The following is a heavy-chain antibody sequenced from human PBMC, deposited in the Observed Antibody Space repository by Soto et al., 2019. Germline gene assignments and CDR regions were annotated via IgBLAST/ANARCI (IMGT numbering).Heavy chain of an antibody. D-gene: IGHD2-15*01. CDR1: GFTFRNHA. V-gene: IGHV3-30-3*01. Sequence: QVQLVESGGGVVQPGGSLRLSCAASGFTFRNHAMHWVRQAPGKGLECLAVIAHDGSNAFYRDSVKGRFTVSRDNSKNTLYLYMNSLRSEDTGVYYCASGDQEDILVVVGARPGEYGTDIWGQGTTVIVSS. CDR2: IAHDGSNA. J-gene: IGHJ6*02. CDR3: ASGDQEDILVVVGARPGEYGTDI.